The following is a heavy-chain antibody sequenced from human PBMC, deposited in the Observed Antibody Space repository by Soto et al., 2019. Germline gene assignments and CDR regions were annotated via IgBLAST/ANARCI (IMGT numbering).Heavy chain of an antibody. CDR3: ARSDWFDP. CDR1: GFTFSTYW. V-gene: IGHV3-74*01. CDR2: IKSDGSST. J-gene: IGHJ5*02. Sequence: GGSLRLSCAASGFTFSTYWMHWVRQAPGKGLVWVSRIKSDGSSTSYADSVKGRFTISRDNAKNTLYLQMNSLRVEDTAVYYCARSDWFDPWGQGTLVTVSS.